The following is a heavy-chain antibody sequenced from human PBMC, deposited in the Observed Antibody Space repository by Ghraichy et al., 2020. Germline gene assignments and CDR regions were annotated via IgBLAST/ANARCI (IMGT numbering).Heavy chain of an antibody. CDR3: AKAYCSSTSCPDAFDI. D-gene: IGHD2-2*01. Sequence: GGSLRLSCAASGFTFSSYGMHWVRQAPGKGLEWVAVISYDGSNKYYADSVKGRFTISRDNSKNTLYLQMNSLRAEDTAVYYCAKAYCSSTSCPDAFDIWGQGTMVTVSS. V-gene: IGHV3-30*18. J-gene: IGHJ3*02. CDR1: GFTFSSYG. CDR2: ISYDGSNK.